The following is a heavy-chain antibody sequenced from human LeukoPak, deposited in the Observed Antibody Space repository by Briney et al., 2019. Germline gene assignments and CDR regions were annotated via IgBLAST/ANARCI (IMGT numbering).Heavy chain of an antibody. CDR1: GGAISSYY. V-gene: IGHV4-59*12. J-gene: IGHJ6*03. CDR3: AREAGYYYDSSGYYYYYYYMDV. D-gene: IGHD3-22*01. Sequence: PSETLSLTCTVSGGAISSYYWSWIRQPPGKGLEWIGYIYYSGSTNYNPSLKSRCTISVDTSKNQFSLKLSSVAAADTAVYYCAREAGYYYDSSGYYYYYYYMDVWGKGTTVTVSS. CDR2: IYYSGST.